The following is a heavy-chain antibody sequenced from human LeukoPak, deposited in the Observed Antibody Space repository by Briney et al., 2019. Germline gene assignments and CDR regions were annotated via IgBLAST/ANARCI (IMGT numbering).Heavy chain of an antibody. V-gene: IGHV3-23*01. CDR2: ISGFGGST. D-gene: IGHD3/OR15-3a*01. CDR1: GFTFSSYA. CDR3: ARISLGTLDY. J-gene: IGHJ4*02. Sequence: GGSLRLSCAASGFTFSSYAMSWVRQAPGKGLEWVSGISGFGGSTYYADSVKGRFTIPRDNSKNTLYLQMNSLRAEDTAVYYCARISLGTLDYWGQGTLVTVSS.